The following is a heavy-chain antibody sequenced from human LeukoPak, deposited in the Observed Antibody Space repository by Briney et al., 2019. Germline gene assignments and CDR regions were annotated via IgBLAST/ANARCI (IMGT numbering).Heavy chain of an antibody. CDR3: ARGGRSAMDPSDAFDI. D-gene: IGHD5-18*01. V-gene: IGHV3-21*01. J-gene: IGHJ3*02. CDR2: ISSSSSYI. Sequence: GGSLRLSCAASGFTFSSYSMNWVRQAPGKGLEWVSSISSSSSYIYYADSVKGRFTISRDNAKNSLYLQMNSLRAEDTAVYYCARGGRSAMDPSDAFDIWGQGTMVTVSS. CDR1: GFTFSSYS.